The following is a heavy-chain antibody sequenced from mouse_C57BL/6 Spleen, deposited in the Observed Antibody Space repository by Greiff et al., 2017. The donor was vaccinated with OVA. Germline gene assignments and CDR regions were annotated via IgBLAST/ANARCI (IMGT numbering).Heavy chain of an antibody. D-gene: IGHD1-1*01. J-gene: IGHJ1*03. Sequence: VQLKESGAELVKPGASVKLSCTASGFNIKDYYMHWVKQRTEQGLEWIGRIDPEDGETKYAPKFQGKATITADTSSNTAYLQLSSLTSEDTAVYYCARTTVVANWYCDVWGTGTTVTVSS. CDR1: GFNIKDYY. CDR2: IDPEDGET. V-gene: IGHV14-2*01. CDR3: ARTTVVANWYCDV.